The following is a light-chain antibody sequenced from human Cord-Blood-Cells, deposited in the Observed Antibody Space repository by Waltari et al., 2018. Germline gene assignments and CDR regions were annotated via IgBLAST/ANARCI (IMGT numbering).Light chain of an antibody. V-gene: IGKV4-1*01. CDR2: LAS. Sequence: DIVMTQSPDSLAVSLGERATINCKSSQSVLYSSNNKNYLAWYQRKTGQPPKLLIYLASTRESGVPDRCSGSGSGTDFTLTISSLQAEDVAVYYCQQYYSTPTFGQGTRLEIK. CDR3: QQYYSTPT. J-gene: IGKJ5*01. CDR1: QSVLYSSNNKNY.